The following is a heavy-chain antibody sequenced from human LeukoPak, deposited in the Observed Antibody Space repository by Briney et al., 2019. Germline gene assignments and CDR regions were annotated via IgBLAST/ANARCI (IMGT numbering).Heavy chain of an antibody. Sequence: ASVKVSCKASGYTFTSYDINWVRQATGQGLEWMGWMNPNSGNTGYAQKFQGRVTMTRNTSISTAYMELSSLRSEDTAVYYCASVGGSSWYQLDYYYYGMDVWGQGTTVTVSS. CDR1: GYTFTSYD. J-gene: IGHJ6*02. CDR2: MNPNSGNT. CDR3: ASVGGSSWYQLDYYYYGMDV. V-gene: IGHV1-8*01. D-gene: IGHD6-13*01.